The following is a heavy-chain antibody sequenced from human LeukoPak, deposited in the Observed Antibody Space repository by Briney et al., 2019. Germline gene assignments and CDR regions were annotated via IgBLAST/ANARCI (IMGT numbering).Heavy chain of an antibody. V-gene: IGHV3-23*01. J-gene: IGHJ2*01. CDR1: GFTFSSYG. D-gene: IGHD3-22*01. CDR3: ANDGPGPYACSGLCYFDL. CDR2: ISGSGGST. Sequence: GGTLRLSCAASGFTFSSYGMSWVRQAPGKGLEWVSAISGSGGSTYYADSVKGRFTISRDNSKNTLYLQMNSLRAEDTAVYYCANDGPGPYACSGLCYFDLWGRGTLVTVSS.